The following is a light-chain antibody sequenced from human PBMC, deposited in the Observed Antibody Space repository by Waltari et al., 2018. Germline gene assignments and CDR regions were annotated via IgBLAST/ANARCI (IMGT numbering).Light chain of an antibody. J-gene: IGKJ1*01. CDR1: QCVSRA. V-gene: IGKV3-20*01. CDR2: GAS. CDR3: QHYVSLRVT. Sequence: EIVLTQSPGTLSFSPGERATLPCWASQCVSRALAWYQQNPGQAPRLLIHGASNRATGIPDRFSGSGSGTDFSLIISRLEPEDFAVYYCQHYVSLRVTFGQGTKVEIK.